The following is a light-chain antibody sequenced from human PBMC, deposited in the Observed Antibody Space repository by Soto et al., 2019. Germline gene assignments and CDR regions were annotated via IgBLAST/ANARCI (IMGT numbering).Light chain of an antibody. CDR2: DVN. J-gene: IGLJ1*01. V-gene: IGLV2-14*03. CDR3: ISYTGSTTVYV. Sequence: QSALTQPASVSGSPGQSITISCTGTNSDVGAYNYVSWYQHHPGKAPKLMIYDVNNRPSGVSNRFSGSKSGNTASLTISGLQAEDEADYYCISYTGSTTVYVFGGGTKLTVL. CDR1: NSDVGAYNY.